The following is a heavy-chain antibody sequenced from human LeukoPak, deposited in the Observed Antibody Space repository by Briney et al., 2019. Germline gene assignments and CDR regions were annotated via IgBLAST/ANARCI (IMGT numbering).Heavy chain of an antibody. CDR1: GFTFSSYA. V-gene: IGHV3-30*04. CDR3: ARDDVLLWFGPPGYGMDV. Sequence: GRSLRLSCAASGFTFSSYAMHWVRQAPGKGVEGVAVISYDGSNKYYADSVKGRFTISRDNSKNTVYLQMNSLRAEDTAVYYCARDDVLLWFGPPGYGMDVWGKGTTVTVSS. D-gene: IGHD3-10*01. CDR2: ISYDGSNK. J-gene: IGHJ6*04.